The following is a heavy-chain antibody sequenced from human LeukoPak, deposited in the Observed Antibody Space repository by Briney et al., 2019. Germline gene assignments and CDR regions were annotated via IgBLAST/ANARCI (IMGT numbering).Heavy chain of an antibody. J-gene: IGHJ4*02. V-gene: IGHV3-23*01. CDR3: AKDQGYSYGTTSDY. CDR2: SSGSGGST. CDR1: GFTFSSYA. Sequence: GGSLRLSCAASGFTFSSYAMSWVRQAPGKGLEWVSASSGSGGSTYYADSVKGRFTISRDNSKNTLYLQMNSLRAEDTAVYYCAKDQGYSYGTTSDYWGQGTLVTVSS. D-gene: IGHD5-18*01.